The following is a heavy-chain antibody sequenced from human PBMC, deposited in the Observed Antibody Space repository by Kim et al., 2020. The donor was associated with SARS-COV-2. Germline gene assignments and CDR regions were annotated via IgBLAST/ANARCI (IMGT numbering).Heavy chain of an antibody. D-gene: IGHD6-13*01. V-gene: IGHV4-30-2*04. Sequence: SRVTISVDTSKNQFSLKLSSVTAADTAVYYCARGTAAAGTKRRVGSEFDYWGQGTLVTVSS. J-gene: IGHJ4*02. CDR3: ARGTAAAGTKRRVGSEFDY.